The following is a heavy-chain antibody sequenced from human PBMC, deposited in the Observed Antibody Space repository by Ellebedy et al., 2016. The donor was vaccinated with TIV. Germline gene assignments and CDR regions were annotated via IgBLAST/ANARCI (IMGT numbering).Heavy chain of an antibody. CDR3: ARHLESRWLIHGGDY. CDR1: GYTFTHYG. Sequence: AASVKVSCKASGYTFTHYGISWVRQAPGQGLEWMGWTNPYNGNTTYAQKYQGRVTMTTDSSTRTSYMELSSLTSDDTAIYYCARHLESRWLIHGGDYWGQGSLVTVSS. J-gene: IGHJ4*02. CDR2: TNPYNGNT. V-gene: IGHV1-18*04. D-gene: IGHD3-16*01.